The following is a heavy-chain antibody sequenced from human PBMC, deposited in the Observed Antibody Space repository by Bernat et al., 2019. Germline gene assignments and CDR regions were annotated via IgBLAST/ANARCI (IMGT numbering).Heavy chain of an antibody. Sequence: QVQLQQSGPGLVKPSQTLSLTCAISGDSVSSNSAAWNWIRQSPSRGLEWLGRTYYRSKWYNDYAVSVKSRITINPDTSKNQFSLQLNSVTPEDTAVYYCARGSVVDYGDYAEYWYFDLWGRGTLVTVSS. CDR2: TYYRSKWYN. D-gene: IGHD4-17*01. J-gene: IGHJ2*01. CDR1: GDSVSSNSAA. V-gene: IGHV6-1*01. CDR3: ARGSVVDYGDYAEYWYFDL.